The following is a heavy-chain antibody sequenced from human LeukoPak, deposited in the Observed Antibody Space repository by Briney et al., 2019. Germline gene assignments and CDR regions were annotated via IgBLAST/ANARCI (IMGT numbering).Heavy chain of an antibody. Sequence: ASVKVSCKASGYTLTAYYMHWVRQAPGQGLEWMGWINPNSGDTDYAQKFQGRVTVTRDTSISTAYMELSNLRLDDTAVYYCARGYGLVGILVDYWGEGTLVTVSS. V-gene: IGHV1-2*02. J-gene: IGHJ4*02. CDR2: INPNSGDT. CDR1: GYTLTAYY. CDR3: ARGYGLVGILVDY. D-gene: IGHD4-17*01.